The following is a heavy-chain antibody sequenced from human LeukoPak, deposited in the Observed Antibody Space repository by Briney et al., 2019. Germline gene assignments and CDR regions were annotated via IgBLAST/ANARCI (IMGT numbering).Heavy chain of an antibody. CDR2: ISGSGGST. Sequence: PGRSLRLSCAASGFTFSSYAMSWVRQAPGKGLEWVSAISGSGGSTYYADSVKGRFTISRDNSKNTLYLQMNSLRAEDTAVYYCAKDSSGYYLTPRGGFDYWGQGTLVTVSS. CDR3: AKDSSGYYLTPRGGFDY. V-gene: IGHV3-23*01. J-gene: IGHJ4*02. D-gene: IGHD3-22*01. CDR1: GFTFSSYA.